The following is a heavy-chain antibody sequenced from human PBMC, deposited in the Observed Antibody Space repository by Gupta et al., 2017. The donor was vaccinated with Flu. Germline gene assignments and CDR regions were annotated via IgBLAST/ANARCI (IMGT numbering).Heavy chain of an antibody. CDR3: TSDPSGRLGGSWYFDL. CDR1: GGSITNSWYY. Sequence: QVQLQEPGPGLVQPSQTLSLTCAVSGGSITNSWYYLTWIRQHPGKGMEWMGYVYHNGNTFNNPSLKSRVGISVDTSKNQFTLRLGSVTDADTALYYCTSDPSGRLGGSWYFDLWGRGTLVTVSS. D-gene: IGHD6-25*01. CDR2: VYHNGNT. V-gene: IGHV4-31*11. J-gene: IGHJ2*01.